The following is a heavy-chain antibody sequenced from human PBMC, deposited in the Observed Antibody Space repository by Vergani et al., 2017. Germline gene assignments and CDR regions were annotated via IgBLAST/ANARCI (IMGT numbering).Heavy chain of an antibody. D-gene: IGHD2-2*01. CDR2: ISYDGSNK. J-gene: IGHJ4*02. Sequence: QVQLVESGGGVVQPGRSLRLYCAASGFTFSSYAMHWVRQAPGKGLEWVAVISYDGSNKDYADSVKGRFTISRDNSKNTLYLQMNSLRAEDTAVYYCATLPVAIGFDYWGQGTLVTVSS. CDR1: GFTFSSYA. CDR3: ATLPVAIGFDY. V-gene: IGHV3-30-3*01.